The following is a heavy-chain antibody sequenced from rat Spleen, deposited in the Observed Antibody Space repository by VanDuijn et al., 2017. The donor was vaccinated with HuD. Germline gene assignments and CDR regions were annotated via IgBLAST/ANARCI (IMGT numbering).Heavy chain of an antibody. J-gene: IGHJ2*01. CDR3: VRHGYTRYYFDY. D-gene: IGHD1-9*01. Sequence: EVQLAESGGGVVQPGRSMKLSCAASGFTFSDFDMAWVRQAPTKGLEWVASISFDGSRTYYQDSVKGRFTISRNNPKSTLYLQMDSLRSEDTATYYCVRHGYTRYYFDYWGQGVMVTVSS. CDR2: ISFDGSRT. V-gene: IGHV5-22*01. CDR1: GFTFSDFD.